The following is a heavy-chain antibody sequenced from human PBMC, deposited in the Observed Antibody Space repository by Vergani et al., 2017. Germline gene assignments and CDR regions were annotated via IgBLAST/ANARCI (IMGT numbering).Heavy chain of an antibody. V-gene: IGHV1-2*02. Sequence: QVQLVQSGTEVKKPGASVKVSCKTSGYSFTVYYMHWVRQAPGQGLEWMGWINPTGSRRYAEQFEGRVTMTTDTSIKTVFLEMTGLRSDDTAVYYCVRSRSFYFDNWGQGTLITVSS. CDR1: GYSFTVYY. CDR3: VRSRSFYFDN. CDR2: INPTGSR. J-gene: IGHJ4*02.